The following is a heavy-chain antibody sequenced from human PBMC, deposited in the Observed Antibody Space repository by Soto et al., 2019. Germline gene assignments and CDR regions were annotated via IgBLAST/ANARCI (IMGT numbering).Heavy chain of an antibody. D-gene: IGHD2-15*01. V-gene: IGHV1-69*01. CDR1: GGTFSSYA. CDR3: XXXXXXXVAATGRYWFDP. Sequence: QVQLVQSGAEVKKPGSSVKVSCKASGGTFSSYAISWVRQAPGQGLEWMGGIIPIFGTANYAQKFQGRVTITADESTSTAYMELSSLRSEDTAVYYCXXXXXXXVAATGRYWFDPWGQGTLVTVSS. J-gene: IGHJ5*02. CDR2: IIPIFGTA.